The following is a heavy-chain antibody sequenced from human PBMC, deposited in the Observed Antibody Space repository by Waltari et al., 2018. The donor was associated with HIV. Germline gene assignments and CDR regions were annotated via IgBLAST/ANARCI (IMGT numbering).Heavy chain of an antibody. J-gene: IGHJ4*02. D-gene: IGHD3-22*01. CDR2: ISSSSSTI. Sequence: EVQLVESVGGLVQPGGSLRLSCAASGFTFSSYGMTGVRQALGKGLEWISYISSSSSTIYYADSVKGRFTISRDNAKNSVYLQMNSLRAEDTAVYYCARPLGGGYTYWGQGTLVTVSS. CDR1: GFTFSSYG. CDR3: ARPLGGGYTY. V-gene: IGHV3-48*04.